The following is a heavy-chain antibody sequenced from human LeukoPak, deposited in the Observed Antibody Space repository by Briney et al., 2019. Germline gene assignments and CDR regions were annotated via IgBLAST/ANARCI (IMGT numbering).Heavy chain of an antibody. Sequence: SETLSLTCTVSGGSISSSSYYWGWIRQPPGKGLEWIGSIYYSGSTYYNPSLKSRVTISVDTSKNQFSLKLSSETAADTAVYYCASIAVAGLISFDYWGQGTLVTVSS. V-gene: IGHV4-39*01. CDR2: IYYSGST. CDR1: GGSISSSSYY. J-gene: IGHJ4*02. D-gene: IGHD6-19*01. CDR3: ASIAVAGLISFDY.